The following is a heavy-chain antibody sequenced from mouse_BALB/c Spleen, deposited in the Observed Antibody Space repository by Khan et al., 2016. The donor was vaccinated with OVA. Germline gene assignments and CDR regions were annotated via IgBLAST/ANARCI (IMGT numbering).Heavy chain of an antibody. J-gene: IGHJ2*01. CDR1: GYTFINYW. Sequence: QMQLEESGAELAKPGASVMMSCKASGYTFINYWILWIKQRPGQGLEWIGYINPSTGYTEYNQNFKDKATLTADISSSTAYMQLSSLTSEDSAVYYCARRGLRWDFDYWGQGTTLTVSS. CDR3: ARRGLRWDFDY. CDR2: INPSTGYT. D-gene: IGHD1-1*01. V-gene: IGHV1-7*01.